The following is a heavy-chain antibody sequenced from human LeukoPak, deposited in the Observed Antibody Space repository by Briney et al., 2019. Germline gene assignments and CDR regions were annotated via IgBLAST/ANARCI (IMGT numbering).Heavy chain of an antibody. CDR3: ARDLSGGSGMDV. Sequence: GGSLRLSCAASGFTFSSYSMNWVRQAPGKGLEWVSYISSSSTYIYYADSVKGRFTISRDTAKNSLYLQMNNLRAEDTAVYYCARDLSGGSGMDVWGQGTTVTVSS. D-gene: IGHD3-10*01. J-gene: IGHJ6*02. V-gene: IGHV3-21*01. CDR1: GFTFSSYS. CDR2: ISSSSTYI.